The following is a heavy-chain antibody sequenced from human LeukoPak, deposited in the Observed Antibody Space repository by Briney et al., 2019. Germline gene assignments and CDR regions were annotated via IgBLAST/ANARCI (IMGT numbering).Heavy chain of an antibody. D-gene: IGHD4/OR15-4a*01. CDR3: AGESDYGLHDAFDI. Sequence: ASVKVSCKASGYTFTSYDINWVRQATGQGLEWMGWMNPNSGNTGYAQKFQGRVTMTRNTSISTAYMELSSLRSEDTAVYYCAGESDYGLHDAFDIWGQGTMVTVSS. J-gene: IGHJ3*02. CDR2: MNPNSGNT. CDR1: GYTFTSYD. V-gene: IGHV1-8*01.